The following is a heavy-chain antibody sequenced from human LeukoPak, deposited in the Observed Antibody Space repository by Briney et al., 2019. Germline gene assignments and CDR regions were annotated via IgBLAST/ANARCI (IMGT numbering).Heavy chain of an antibody. Sequence: PSETLSLTCTVSGGSISSHYWSWIRQPPGKGLEWIGYIYYSGSTNYNPSLKSRVTISVDTSKNQFSLKLSSVTAADTAVYYCASSGCRRDAFDIWGQGTMVTVSS. CDR1: GGSISSHY. J-gene: IGHJ3*02. V-gene: IGHV4-59*11. D-gene: IGHD2-15*01. CDR3: ASSGCRRDAFDI. CDR2: IYYSGST.